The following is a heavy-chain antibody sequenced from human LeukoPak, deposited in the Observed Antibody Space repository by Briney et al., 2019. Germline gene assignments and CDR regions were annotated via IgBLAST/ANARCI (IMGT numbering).Heavy chain of an antibody. CDR1: GFTFSNYG. CDR2: IQYNGSNK. CDR3: ARDSTTVTPFDY. D-gene: IGHD4-17*01. V-gene: IGHV3-30*02. J-gene: IGHJ4*02. Sequence: GGSLRLSCAASGFTFSNYGIHWVRQAPGKGLEWVAFIQYNGSNKYYADSVKGRFTISRDNSKNTLYLQMNSLRAEDTAVYYCARDSTTVTPFDYWGQGTLVTVSS.